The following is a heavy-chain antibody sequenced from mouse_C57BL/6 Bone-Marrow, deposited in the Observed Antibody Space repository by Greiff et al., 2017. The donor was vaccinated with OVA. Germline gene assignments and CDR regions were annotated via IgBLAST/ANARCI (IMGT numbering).Heavy chain of an antibody. CDR2: ISNGGGST. CDR3: ARHANYSNYAYAMDY. V-gene: IGHV5-12*01. Sequence: EVKLVESGGGLVQPGGSLKLSCAASGFTFSDYYMYWVRQTPEKRLEWVAYISNGGGSTYYPDTVKGRFTISRDNAKNTLYLQMSRLKSEDTAMYYCARHANYSNYAYAMDYWGQGTSVTVSS. J-gene: IGHJ4*01. CDR1: GFTFSDYY. D-gene: IGHD2-5*01.